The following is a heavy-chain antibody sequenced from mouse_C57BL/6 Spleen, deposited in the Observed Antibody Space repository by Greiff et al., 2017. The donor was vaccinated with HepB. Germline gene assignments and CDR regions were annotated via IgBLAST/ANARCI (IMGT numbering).Heavy chain of an antibody. CDR2: ISSGSSTI. D-gene: IGHD2-4*01. J-gene: IGHJ4*01. CDR3: ARPDDYDDGDYYYAMDY. Sequence: EVQLVESGGGLVKPGGSLKLSCAASGFTFSDYGMHWVRQAPEKGLEWVAYISSGSSTIYYADTVKGRFTISRDNAKNTLFLQMTSLRSEDTAMYYCARPDDYDDGDYYYAMDYWGQGTSVTVSS. CDR1: GFTFSDYG. V-gene: IGHV5-17*01.